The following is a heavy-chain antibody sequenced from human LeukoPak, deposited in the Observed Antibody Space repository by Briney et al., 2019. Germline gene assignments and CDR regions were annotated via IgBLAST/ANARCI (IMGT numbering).Heavy chain of an antibody. CDR2: FYYSGST. D-gene: IGHD1-26*01. Sequence: SETLSPTCTVSGGSVNSGSYYSTWIRQPPGKGLEWIGSFYYSGSTNYNPSLKSRVTITVDTSKNQFSLRLTSVTAADTAIYYCARGSVGTTHIDPWGQGTLVTVSS. V-gene: IGHV4-61*01. J-gene: IGHJ5*02. CDR3: ARGSVGTTHIDP. CDR1: GGSVNSGSYY.